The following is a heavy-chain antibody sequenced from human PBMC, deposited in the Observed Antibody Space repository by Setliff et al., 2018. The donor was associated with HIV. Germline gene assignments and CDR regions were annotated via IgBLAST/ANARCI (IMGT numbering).Heavy chain of an antibody. J-gene: IGHJ6*03. D-gene: IGHD2-21*01. CDR1: GASMSSYF. CDR3: ARGILFFYYMDI. CDR2: VLSSGSA. Sequence: RLETLSLTCTVSGASMSSYFWSWVRQTPGKGLEWIGYVLSSGSATYNPSLKSRVAMSVDTSKNQFSLSLASPTAADTAVYYCARGILFFYYMDIWGRGTTVTVSS. V-gene: IGHV4-59*08.